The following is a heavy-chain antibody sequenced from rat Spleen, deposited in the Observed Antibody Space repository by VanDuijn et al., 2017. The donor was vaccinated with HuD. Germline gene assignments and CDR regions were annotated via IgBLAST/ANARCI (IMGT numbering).Heavy chain of an antibody. Sequence: EVQLVESGGGLVQPGRSLKLSCAASGFTFSDYNMAWVRQAPKKGLEWVATISYDGSSTYYRDSVKGRFTISRDNAKSTLYLQMDSLRSEDTATYYCERHGWGYGFMDAWGQGASVTVSS. V-gene: IGHV5-7*01. CDR3: ERHGWGYGFMDA. CDR2: ISYDGSST. CDR1: GFTFSDYN. J-gene: IGHJ4*01. D-gene: IGHD4-3*01.